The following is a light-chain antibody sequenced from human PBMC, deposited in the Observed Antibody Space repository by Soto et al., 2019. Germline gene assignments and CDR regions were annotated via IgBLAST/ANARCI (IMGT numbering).Light chain of an antibody. CDR3: SSYAGSNNYV. CDR2: EVS. J-gene: IGLJ1*01. CDR1: SSDVGGYNY. V-gene: IGLV2-8*01. Sequence: QSALTQPPSASGSPGQSVTISCTGTSSDVGGYNYVSWYQQHPGKAPKIMIYEVSTRPSGVPDRFSGSKSGNTASLTVSGLQAEDEADYYCSSYAGSNNYVFGTGTKLTVL.